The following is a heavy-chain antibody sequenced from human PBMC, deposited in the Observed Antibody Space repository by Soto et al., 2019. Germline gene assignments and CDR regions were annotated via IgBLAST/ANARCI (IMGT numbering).Heavy chain of an antibody. V-gene: IGHV1-18*01. CDR2: ISAYNGNT. J-gene: IGHJ6*02. Sequence: QVQLVQSGAEVKKPGASVKVSCKASGYTFTIYGISWVRQAPGQGLYWMGWISAYNGNTNYAQKLQCRVTMTTYTSTSTAYMELRSLRSDDTAVYYCARGSWYDNYYYGMDVWGQGTTVTVSS. CDR3: ARGSWYDNYYYGMDV. D-gene: IGHD6-13*01. CDR1: GYTFTIYG.